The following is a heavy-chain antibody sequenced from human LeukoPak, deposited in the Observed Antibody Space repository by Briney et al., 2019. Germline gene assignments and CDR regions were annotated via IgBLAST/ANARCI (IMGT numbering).Heavy chain of an antibody. CDR1: GFTFSSYW. CDR3: ARVQGHPPNGLDI. J-gene: IGHJ3*02. CDR2: INSDGSST. Sequence: GGSLRLSCAASGFTFSSYWMHWVRQAPGKGLVCVSRINSDGSSTSYADSVKGRFTIYRDNAKNTLYLQMNSLRADDTAVYYCARVQGHPPNGLDIWGQGTMVTVSS. D-gene: IGHD2-8*01. V-gene: IGHV3-74*01.